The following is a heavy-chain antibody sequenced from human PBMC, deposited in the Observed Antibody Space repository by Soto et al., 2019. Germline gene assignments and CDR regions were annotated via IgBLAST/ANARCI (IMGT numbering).Heavy chain of an antibody. CDR1: EFTFSSYG. V-gene: IGHV3-33*01. CDR2: IWYDGSNG. Sequence: QVQLVESGGGVVQPGRSLRLSCAASEFTFSSYGMHWVRQAPGKGLEWVAVIWYDGSNGYYADSVKGRFTISRDNSKNTLYLQMNSLRAEDTAVYYCARDGAVGYGMDVWGQGTTVTVSS. J-gene: IGHJ6*02. CDR3: ARDGAVGYGMDV.